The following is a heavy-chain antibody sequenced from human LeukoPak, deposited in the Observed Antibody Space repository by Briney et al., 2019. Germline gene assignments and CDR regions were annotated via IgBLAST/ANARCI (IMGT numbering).Heavy chain of an antibody. J-gene: IGHJ4*02. V-gene: IGHV3-30*03. D-gene: IGHD3-22*01. CDR3: ARESQGYYDSSGLFDH. Sequence: PGRSLRLSCAASGFTFSSYGMHWVRQAPGKGLEWVAVISYDGSNKYYADSVKGRFTISRDNSKNTLYLQMNSLRAEDTAVYYCARESQGYYDSSGLFDHWGQGILVTVSS. CDR2: ISYDGSNK. CDR1: GFTFSSYG.